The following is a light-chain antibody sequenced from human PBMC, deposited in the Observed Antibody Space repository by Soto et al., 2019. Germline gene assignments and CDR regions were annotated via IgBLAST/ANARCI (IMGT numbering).Light chain of an antibody. CDR3: QSYDSSLSGEV. V-gene: IGLV1-40*01. J-gene: IGLJ2*01. Sequence: QSVLTQPPSVSGAPGQTVTISCTGSSSNIGARYEVHWYQQLPGTAPKLLIYEDIKRPSGIPDRFSGSKSGASASLAITGLLSEDEAEYYCQSYDSSLSGEVFGGGTKLTVL. CDR1: SSNIGARYE. CDR2: EDI.